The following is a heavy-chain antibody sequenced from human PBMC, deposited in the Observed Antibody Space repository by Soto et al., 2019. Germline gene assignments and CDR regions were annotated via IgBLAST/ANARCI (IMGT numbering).Heavy chain of an antibody. CDR2: ISYDGSNK. CDR1: GFTFSSYA. J-gene: IGHJ4*02. CDR3: ARDPVLAFVAAYYFDY. V-gene: IGHV3-30-3*01. D-gene: IGHD6-19*01. Sequence: PGGSVRLSCAASGFTFSSYAMHWVRQAPGKGLEWVAVISYDGSNKYYADSVKGRFTISRDNSKNTLYLQMNSLRAEDTAVYYCARDPVLAFVAAYYFDYWGQGTLVTVSS.